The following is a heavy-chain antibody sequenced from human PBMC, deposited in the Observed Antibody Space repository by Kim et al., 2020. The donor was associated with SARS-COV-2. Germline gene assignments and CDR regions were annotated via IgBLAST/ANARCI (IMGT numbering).Heavy chain of an antibody. Sequence: NNAQKLQGRVTMTTDTSTSTAYMELRSLRSDDTAVYYCARVDYSNYWFDPWGQGTLVTVSS. J-gene: IGHJ5*02. V-gene: IGHV1-18*01. D-gene: IGHD4-4*01. CDR3: ARVDYSNYWFDP.